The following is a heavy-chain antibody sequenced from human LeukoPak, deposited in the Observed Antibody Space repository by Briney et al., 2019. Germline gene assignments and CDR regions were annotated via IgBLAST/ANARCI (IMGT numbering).Heavy chain of an antibody. D-gene: IGHD2-21*01. Sequence: PSETLSLTCTVSGGSISTYYWSWIRQPPGKGLEWIGYVHCKGSTNYNPSLKSRVTISIDTSKNQFSLKLTSVTAADTAVYYCARENGVVNAYFAYWGQGTLVTVSS. CDR1: GGSISTYY. CDR2: VHCKGST. CDR3: ARENGVVNAYFAY. V-gene: IGHV4-59*01. J-gene: IGHJ4*02.